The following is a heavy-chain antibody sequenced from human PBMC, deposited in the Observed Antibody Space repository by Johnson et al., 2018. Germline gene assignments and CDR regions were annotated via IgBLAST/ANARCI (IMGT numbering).Heavy chain of an antibody. V-gene: IGHV3-74*01. CDR2: IHADGTGT. D-gene: IGHD3-10*01. CDR3: VRNYPFDM. Sequence: VQLQESGGGLVQPGGSLRLSCAASGFTFSSHWMQWVRQAPGKGLVWVSHIHADGTGTTYADSVKGRFTISRDHDKNTLYLQKNSLGAEDTSVYYCVRNYPFDMWGQGTMVTVSS. J-gene: IGHJ3*02. CDR1: GFTFSSHW.